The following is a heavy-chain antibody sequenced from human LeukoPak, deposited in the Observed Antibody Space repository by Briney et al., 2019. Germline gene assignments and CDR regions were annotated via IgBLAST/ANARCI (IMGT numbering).Heavy chain of an antibody. J-gene: IGHJ4*01. CDR2: IKQDGSEK. CDR1: GFTLSSHW. V-gene: IGHV3-7*04. CDR3: ARVQQAAFDY. D-gene: IGHD6-25*01. Sequence: SGGSLSSSSAASGFTLSSHWRSWVRQAPGKGLEWVANIKQDGSEKYYVDSVKGRFTISRGNAKNSLYLQMDSLRAEDTAVYYCARVQQAAFDYWG.